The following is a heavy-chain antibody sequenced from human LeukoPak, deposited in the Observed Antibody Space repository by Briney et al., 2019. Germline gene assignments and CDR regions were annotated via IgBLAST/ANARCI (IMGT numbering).Heavy chain of an antibody. CDR3: ARGYYGDYRYYFGY. Sequence: SGTLSLTCAVSGGSISSSNWWSWVRQPPGKGLEWIGYIYYSGSTNYNPSLKSRVTISVDTSKNQFSLKLSSVTAADTAVYYCARGYYGDYRYYFGYWGQGTLVTVSS. J-gene: IGHJ4*02. D-gene: IGHD4-17*01. V-gene: IGHV4-4*02. CDR2: IYYSGST. CDR1: GGSISSSNW.